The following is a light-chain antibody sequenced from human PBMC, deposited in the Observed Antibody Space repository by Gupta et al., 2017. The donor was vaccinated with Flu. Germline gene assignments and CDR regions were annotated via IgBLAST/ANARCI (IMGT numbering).Light chain of an antibody. CDR1: QSCSSY. CDR2: DAS. Sequence: ERATLSCRDSQSCSSYLAWYQQKPGQAPRLLIYDASNRATGIPDRFSGSGSGTDFTFTISSLEPEDFAVYYCQQRRHGPFTFGGGTKVEIK. V-gene: IGKV3-11*01. J-gene: IGKJ4*01. CDR3: QQRRHGPFT.